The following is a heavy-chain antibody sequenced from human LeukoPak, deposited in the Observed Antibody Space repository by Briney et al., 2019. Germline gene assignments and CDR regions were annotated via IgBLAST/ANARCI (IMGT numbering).Heavy chain of an antibody. CDR2: ISSSSSYI. CDR3: ARVGNCGGDCYSGGLDY. J-gene: IGHJ4*02. V-gene: IGHV3-21*01. CDR1: GFTFSSYS. D-gene: IGHD2-21*02. Sequence: GGSLRLSCAASGFTFSSYSMNWVRQAPGKGLEWVSSISSSSSYIYYADSVKGRFTISRDNAKNSLYLQMHSLRAEDTAVYYCARVGNCGGDCYSGGLDYWGQGTLVTVSS.